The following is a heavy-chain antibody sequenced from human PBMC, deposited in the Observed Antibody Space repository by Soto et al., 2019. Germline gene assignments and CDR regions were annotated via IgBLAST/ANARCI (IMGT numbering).Heavy chain of an antibody. CDR1: GFTFDDYT. D-gene: IGHD5-18*01. V-gene: IGHV3-43*01. J-gene: IGHJ3*02. CDR3: AKVSRWSNTAGDAFDI. CDR2: ISWYGGST. Sequence: EVQLVESGGVVVQPGGSLRLSCAASGFTFDDYTMHWVRQAPGKGLEWVSLISWYGGSTYYADSVKGRFTISRDNSKNSLYLQMNSLRTEDTALYYCAKVSRWSNTAGDAFDIWGQGTMVTVSS.